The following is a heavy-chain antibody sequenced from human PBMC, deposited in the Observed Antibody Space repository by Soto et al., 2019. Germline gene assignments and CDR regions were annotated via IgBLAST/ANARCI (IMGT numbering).Heavy chain of an antibody. CDR2: INLDGSEK. Sequence: EGQLVESGGGLVQPGGSLRLSCQVSGFTFRSYWMTWVRRAPGKGLEWVANINLDGSEKYYVDAVKGRFTISRDNAKNSLHRDWRDLRANDTAVYYCARGAMAGNEVPGDWGQGTLVTVSS. V-gene: IGHV3-7*05. CDR1: GFTFRSYW. D-gene: IGHD1-1*01. CDR3: ARGAMAGNEVPGD. J-gene: IGHJ1*01.